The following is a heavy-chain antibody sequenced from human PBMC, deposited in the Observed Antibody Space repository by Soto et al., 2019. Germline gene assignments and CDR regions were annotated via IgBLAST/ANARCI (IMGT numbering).Heavy chain of an antibody. CDR3: AKDGRAAAGTLDY. Sequence: GVSMRVSCAAAGLPFSSYGMSWVRKAPGKGLEWVSAISGSGGSTYYADSVKGRFTISRDNSKNTLYLQMNSLRAEDTAVYYCAKDGRAAAGTLDYWGQGTLVTVSS. CDR2: ISGSGGST. J-gene: IGHJ4*02. CDR1: GLPFSSYG. D-gene: IGHD6-13*01. V-gene: IGHV3-23*01.